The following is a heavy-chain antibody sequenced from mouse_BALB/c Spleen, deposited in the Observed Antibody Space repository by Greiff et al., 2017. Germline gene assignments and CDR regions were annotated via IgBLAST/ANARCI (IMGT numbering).Heavy chain of an antibody. CDR3: ARGLRRYYFDY. J-gene: IGHJ2*01. CDR1: GYTFSSYW. D-gene: IGHD2-2*01. V-gene: IGHV1-9*01. CDR2: ILPGSGST. Sequence: QVQLQQYGAELMKPGASVKISCKATGYTFSSYWIEWVKQRPGHGLEWIGEILPGSGSTNYNEKFKGKATFTADTSSNTAYMQLSSLTSEDSAVYYCARGLRRYYFDYWGQGTTLTVSS.